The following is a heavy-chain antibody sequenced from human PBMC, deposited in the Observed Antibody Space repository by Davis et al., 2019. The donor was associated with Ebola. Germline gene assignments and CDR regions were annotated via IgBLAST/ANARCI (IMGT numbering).Heavy chain of an antibody. J-gene: IGHJ4*02. V-gene: IGHV3-7*03. CDR1: GFTFSSYW. CDR2: IKQDGSEK. CDR3: ARQVINALLFDY. D-gene: IGHD3-22*01. Sequence: GESLKISCAASGFTFSSYWMSWVRQAPGKGLEWVANIKQDGSEKYYVDSVKRRFTISRDNAKNSLYLQMFSVTAEDTAVYYCARQVINALLFDYWGQGTPVTVSS.